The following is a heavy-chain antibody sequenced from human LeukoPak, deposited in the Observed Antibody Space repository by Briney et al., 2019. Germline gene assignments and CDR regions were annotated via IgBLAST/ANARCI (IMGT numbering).Heavy chain of an antibody. CDR1: GGTFSSYA. J-gene: IGHJ4*02. V-gene: IGHV1-69*06. D-gene: IGHD6-13*01. CDR2: IIPIFGTA. CDR3: ARVPRMLSGIAAAGRDY. Sequence: PVASVKVSCKASGGTFSSYAISWVRQAPGQGLEWMGGIIPIFGTANYAQKFQGRVTITADKSTSTAYMELSSLRPDDTAVYYCARVPRMLSGIAAAGRDYWGQGTLVTVSS.